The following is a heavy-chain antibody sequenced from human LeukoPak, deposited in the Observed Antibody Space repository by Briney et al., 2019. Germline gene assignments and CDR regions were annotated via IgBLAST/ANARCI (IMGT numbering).Heavy chain of an antibody. CDR3: ARGPFRFSYHYYYYYMDV. CDR1: GGSISSYY. Sequence: ASETLSLTCTVSGGSISSYYWSWIRQPPGKGLEWIGYIYTSGSTNYNPSLKSRVTISVDTSKNQFSLKLSSVTAADTAVYYCARGPFRFSYHYYYYYMDVWGKGTTVTVSS. D-gene: IGHD3-3*01. J-gene: IGHJ6*03. CDR2: IYTSGST. V-gene: IGHV4-4*09.